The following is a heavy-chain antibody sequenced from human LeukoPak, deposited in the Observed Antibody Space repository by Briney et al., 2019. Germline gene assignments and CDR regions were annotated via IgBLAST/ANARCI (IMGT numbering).Heavy chain of an antibody. CDR2: IYSGGST. V-gene: IGHV3-53*01. J-gene: IGHJ5*02. CDR1: GFTVSSNY. Sequence: GGSLRLSCAASGFTVSSNYMSWVRQAPGKGLEWVSVIYSGGSTYYADSVKGRFTISRDNSKNTLYLQMNSLRAEDTAVYYCARLHRISSGYLPWGQGTLVTVSS. CDR3: ARLHRISSGYLP. D-gene: IGHD3-22*01.